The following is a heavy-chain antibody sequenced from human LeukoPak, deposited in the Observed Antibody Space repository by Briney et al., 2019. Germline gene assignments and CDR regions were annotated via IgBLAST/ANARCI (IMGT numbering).Heavy chain of an antibody. J-gene: IGHJ6*02. D-gene: IGHD2-2*01. CDR3: AKESGCSSTSXXSENYYYGMDV. V-gene: IGHV3-48*02. Sequence: GSLRLSCAASGFTFSSYSMNWVRQAPGKGLEWVSYISTSSSTIYYADSVKGRFTISRDNAKNSLFLQMNSLRDEDTALYYCAKESGCSSTSXXSENYYYGMDVWGQGTTVT. CDR1: GFTFSSYS. CDR2: ISTSSSTI.